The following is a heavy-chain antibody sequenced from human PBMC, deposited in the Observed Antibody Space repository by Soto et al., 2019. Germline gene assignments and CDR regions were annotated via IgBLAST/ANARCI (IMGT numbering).Heavy chain of an antibody. V-gene: IGHV3-53*01. Sequence: GGSLRLSCVASGLTVSHNYMAWVRRAPEMGLEWVSILYTEGTTYYADSVKGRFTISRDSSKNTLFLQMDSLRAEDTAVYYCVRPRPSGENYGMDVWGQGTTVTVSS. CDR1: GLTVSHNY. CDR3: VRPRPSGENYGMDV. CDR2: LYTEGTT. J-gene: IGHJ6*02. D-gene: IGHD3-16*01.